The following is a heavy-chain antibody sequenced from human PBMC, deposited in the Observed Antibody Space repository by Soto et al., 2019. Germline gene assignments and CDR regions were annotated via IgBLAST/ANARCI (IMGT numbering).Heavy chain of an antibody. V-gene: IGHV4-34*01. D-gene: IGHD3-16*01. Sequence: QVQLQQWGAGLLKPSETLSLTCAVYGGSFSGYYWIWIRQPPGKGLEWIGEITQSGSTNYNPSLKRRVTISVEPSKNQFALKLSSVAAADAAVYYWARRSPRGSALWGKDYFDYWGQGTLVTVSS. CDR3: ARRSPRGSALWGKDYFDY. CDR1: GGSFSGYY. J-gene: IGHJ4*02. CDR2: ITQSGST.